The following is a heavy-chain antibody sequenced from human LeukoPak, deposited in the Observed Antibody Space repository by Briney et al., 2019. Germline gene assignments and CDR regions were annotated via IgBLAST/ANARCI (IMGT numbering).Heavy chain of an antibody. CDR3: ARDLMDIVVVPAATDFLSGYGMDV. Sequence: GASVKVSCKASGGTFSDYAIHWVRQAPGQGLEWMGGIFPISGPTNYAQKFQGRVTITADESTNTAYMELSSLRSEDTAVYYCARDLMDIVVVPAATDFLSGYGMDVWGQGTTVTVSS. CDR2: IFPISGPT. CDR1: GGTFSDYA. V-gene: IGHV1-69*13. J-gene: IGHJ6*02. D-gene: IGHD2-2*03.